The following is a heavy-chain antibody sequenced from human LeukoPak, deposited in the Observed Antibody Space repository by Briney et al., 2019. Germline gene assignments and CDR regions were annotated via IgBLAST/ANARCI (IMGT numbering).Heavy chain of an antibody. J-gene: IGHJ4*02. CDR3: ARISRAVAGIFDY. Sequence: GASVKVSCKASGYTFTGYYMHWVRQAPGQGLEWMGRINPNSGGTNYAQKFQGRVTMTRDTSISTAYMVLSRLRSDDTAVYYCARISRAVAGIFDYWGQGTLVTVSS. CDR2: INPNSGGT. D-gene: IGHD6-19*01. V-gene: IGHV1-2*06. CDR1: GYTFTGYY.